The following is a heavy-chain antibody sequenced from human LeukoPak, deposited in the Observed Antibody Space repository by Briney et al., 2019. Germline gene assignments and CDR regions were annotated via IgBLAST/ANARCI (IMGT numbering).Heavy chain of an antibody. V-gene: IGHV3-48*01. CDR3: ARGSIAARFPSLFDY. J-gene: IGHJ4*02. CDR1: GFTFSSFS. D-gene: IGHD6-6*01. CDR2: ISGSSDSV. Sequence: GGSLGLSCTASGFTFSSFSMNWVRQAPGKGLEWVSYISGSSDSVNYADSVQGRFTISRDNANHSLYLQMNSLRAEDTAVYYCARGSIAARFPSLFDYWGQGTLVTVSS.